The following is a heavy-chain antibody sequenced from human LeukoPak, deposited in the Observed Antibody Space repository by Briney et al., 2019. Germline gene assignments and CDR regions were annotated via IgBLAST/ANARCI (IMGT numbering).Heavy chain of an antibody. CDR2: ISGSGDST. CDR1: GFTFNTYT. Sequence: GGSLRLSCAASGFTFNTYTMNWVRQAPGKGLEWVSGISGSGDSTNYADSMKGRFTISRDNSKNTLDLQMNDLRAEDTAVFYCAKGLGGGYYVFDSWGRGTLVTVSS. V-gene: IGHV3-23*01. J-gene: IGHJ4*02. D-gene: IGHD1-26*01. CDR3: AKGLGGGYYVFDS.